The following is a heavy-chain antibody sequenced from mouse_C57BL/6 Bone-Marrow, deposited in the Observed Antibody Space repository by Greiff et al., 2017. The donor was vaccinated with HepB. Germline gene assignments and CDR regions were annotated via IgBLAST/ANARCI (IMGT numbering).Heavy chain of an antibody. CDR2: ISDGGSYT. V-gene: IGHV5-4*01. D-gene: IGHD1-1*01. CDR1: GFTFSSYA. Sequence: VQLQQSGGGLVKPGGSLKLSCAASGFTFSSYAMSWVRQTPEKRLEWVATISDGGSYTYYPDNVKGRFTISRDNAKNNLYLQMSHLKSEDTAMYYCARAPYGSSEAWFAYWGQGTLVTVSA. CDR3: ARAPYGSSEAWFAY. J-gene: IGHJ3*01.